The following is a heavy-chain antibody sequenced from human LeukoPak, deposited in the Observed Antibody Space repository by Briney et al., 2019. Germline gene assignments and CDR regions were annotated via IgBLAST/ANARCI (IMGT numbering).Heavy chain of an antibody. J-gene: IGHJ4*02. D-gene: IGHD6-13*01. V-gene: IGHV3-11*04. CDR2: IDFGGDAF. Sequence: PGGSLRLSCVASGFTFNEYYMTWIRQAPGKGLEWLSYIDFGGDAFYYADSVKGRFTISRDNAKNSLYLQMNSLRAEDTAVYYRARDRPEFIAAAGTGFDYWGQGTLVTVSS. CDR3: ARDRPEFIAAAGTGFDY. CDR1: GFTFNEYY.